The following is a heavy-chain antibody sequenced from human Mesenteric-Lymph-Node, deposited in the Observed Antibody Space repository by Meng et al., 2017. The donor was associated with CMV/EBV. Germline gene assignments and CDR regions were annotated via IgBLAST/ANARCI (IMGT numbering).Heavy chain of an antibody. J-gene: IGHJ4*02. CDR1: FTSYA. D-gene: IGHD3-9*01. CDR3: ARERDKYYDILTGYYQFDY. Sequence: FTSYAIHWVRQAPGQGLEWMGWINTSTGNPTYAQGFTGRFVFSLDTSVSTAYLQISSLKAEDTAVYYCARERDKYYDILTGYYQFDYWGQGNLVTVSS. V-gene: IGHV7-4-1*02. CDR2: INTSTGNP.